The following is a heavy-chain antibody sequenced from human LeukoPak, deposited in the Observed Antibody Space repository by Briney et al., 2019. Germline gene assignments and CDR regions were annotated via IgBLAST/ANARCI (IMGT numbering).Heavy chain of an antibody. J-gene: IGHJ6*02. CDR1: GFTFSDYY. CDR2: ISSSGSTI. V-gene: IGHV3-11*01. D-gene: IGHD3-10*01. Sequence: PGGSLRLSCAASGFTFSDYYMSWIRKAPGKGLEWVSYISSSGSTIYYADSVKGRFTISRDNAKNSLYLQMNSLRAEDTAVYYCARGPGAPGSYYYYYGMDVWGQGTTVTVSS. CDR3: ARGPGAPGSYYYYYGMDV.